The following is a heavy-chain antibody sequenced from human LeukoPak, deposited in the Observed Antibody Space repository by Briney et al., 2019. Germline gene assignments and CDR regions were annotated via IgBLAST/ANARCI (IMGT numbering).Heavy chain of an antibody. Sequence: SETLSLTCAVYGGSLSGYYWSWVPHPPGKGLEWVGEINHSGSTNYNPSLKSRVTISVDTSKNQFSLKLSSVTAADTAVYYCARLGSSSSIDYWGQGTLVTVSS. CDR3: ARLGSSSSIDY. D-gene: IGHD6-6*01. J-gene: IGHJ4*02. CDR1: GGSLSGYY. CDR2: INHSGST. V-gene: IGHV4-34*01.